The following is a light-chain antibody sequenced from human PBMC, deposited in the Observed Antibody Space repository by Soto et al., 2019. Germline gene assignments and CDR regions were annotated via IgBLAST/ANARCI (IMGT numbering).Light chain of an antibody. V-gene: IGLV1-44*01. CDR1: RSNIGSNP. J-gene: IGLJ2*01. CDR2: NNN. Sequence: QSVLTQPPSASGTPGQRVTISCSGSRSNIGSNPVNWYQQYPGTAPKLLIYNNNQRPSGAPDRFSGAKSGTPASLAISGLQSGDEADYYCATWDGSLSGVVFGGGTKLTV. CDR3: ATWDGSLSGVV.